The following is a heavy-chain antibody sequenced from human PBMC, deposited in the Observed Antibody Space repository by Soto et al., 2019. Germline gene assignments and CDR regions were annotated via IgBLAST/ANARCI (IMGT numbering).Heavy chain of an antibody. CDR3: ARVTDS. Sequence: SETLSLTCAVSGGSISSGGYSWSWIRQAPGKGLEWIGYMYHSGSTYYNPSLKSRVTISIDRSKNQFSLKLSSVTAADTAVYYCARVTDSWGQGILVTVSS. CDR1: GGSISSGGYS. CDR2: MYHSGST. J-gene: IGHJ4*02. V-gene: IGHV4-30-2*01.